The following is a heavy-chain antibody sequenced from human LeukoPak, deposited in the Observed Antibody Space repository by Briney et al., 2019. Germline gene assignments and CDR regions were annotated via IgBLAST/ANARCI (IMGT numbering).Heavy chain of an antibody. CDR2: ITGGSDST. V-gene: IGHV3-23*01. CDR1: GFTFSSYV. J-gene: IGHJ4*02. Sequence: SGGSLRLSCSASGFTFSSYVMSWVRQAPGKGLEWVSAITGGSDSTYYADSVKGRFTISRDNSKNTLYLQMNSLRAEDTAVYYCAKGSSGARPYFFDYWGQGTLITVSS. CDR3: AKGSSGARPYFFDY.